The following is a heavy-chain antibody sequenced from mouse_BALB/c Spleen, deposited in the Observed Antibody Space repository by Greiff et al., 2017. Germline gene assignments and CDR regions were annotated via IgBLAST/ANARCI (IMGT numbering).Heavy chain of an antibody. J-gene: IGHJ1*01. CDR3: ARVGGTATRYFDV. CDR2: IWGDGST. CDR1: GFSLTGYG. V-gene: IGHV2-6-7*01. D-gene: IGHD1-2*01. Sequence: VKLQESGPGLVAPSQSLSITCTVSGFSLTGYGVNWVRQPPGKGLEWLGMIWGDGSTDYNSALKSRLSISKDNSKSQVFLKMNSLQTDDTARYYCARVGGTATRYFDVWGAGTTVTVSS.